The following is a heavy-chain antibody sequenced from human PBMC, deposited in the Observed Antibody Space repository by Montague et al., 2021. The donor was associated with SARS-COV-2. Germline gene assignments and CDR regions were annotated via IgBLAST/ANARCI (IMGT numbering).Heavy chain of an antibody. Sequence: SLRLSCAASGFTFSSYSMYWVRQAPGKGLEWVSSISSSSSYIYYADSVKGRFTISRDNAKNSLYLQMNSLRAGDTAVYYCARARYSSMDYFDYWGQGTLVTVSS. V-gene: IGHV3-21*01. CDR1: GFTFSSYS. CDR3: ARARYSSMDYFDY. D-gene: IGHD6-19*01. CDR2: ISSSSSYI. J-gene: IGHJ4*02.